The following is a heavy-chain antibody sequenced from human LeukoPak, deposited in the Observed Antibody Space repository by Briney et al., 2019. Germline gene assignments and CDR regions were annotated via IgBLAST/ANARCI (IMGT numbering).Heavy chain of an antibody. CDR3: ARPGSRWLRYFDY. V-gene: IGHV5-51*01. CDR1: GYSFTSYW. Sequence: GESLKISCKGSGYSFTSYWIGWVRQMPGKGLEWMGIIYPGDSDTRYSPSFQGQVTISADKSISTAYLRWSSLKASDTAMYYCARPGSRWLRYFDYWGQGTLVTVSS. D-gene: IGHD5-24*01. J-gene: IGHJ4*02. CDR2: IYPGDSDT.